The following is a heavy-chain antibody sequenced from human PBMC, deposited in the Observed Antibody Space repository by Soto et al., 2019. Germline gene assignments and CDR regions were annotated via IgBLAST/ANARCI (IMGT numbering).Heavy chain of an antibody. CDR3: AREPFCSGGSCYPSWYYYYYGMDV. Sequence: QVQLVQSGAEEKKPGASVKVSCKASGYTFTSYAMHWVRQAPGQRLEWMGWINAGNGNTKYSQKFQGRVTITRDTSASTAYMELSSLRSEDTAVYYCAREPFCSGGSCYPSWYYYYYGMDVWGQGTTVTVSS. V-gene: IGHV1-3*05. J-gene: IGHJ6*02. CDR2: INAGNGNT. CDR1: GYTFTSYA. D-gene: IGHD2-15*01.